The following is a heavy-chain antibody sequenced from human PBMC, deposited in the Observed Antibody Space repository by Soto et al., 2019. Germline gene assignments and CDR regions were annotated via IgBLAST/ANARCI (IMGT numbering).Heavy chain of an antibody. CDR1: DGSISSGDYY. Sequence: SETLSLPCTVSDGSISSGDYYWSWIRQTPGKGLEWIGYIYYSGSTYYNPSLKSRVTISVDTSKNQFSLKLSSVTAADTAVYYCARDGSYGANDAFDIWGQGTMVTVSS. V-gene: IGHV4-30-4*01. CDR2: IYYSGST. CDR3: ARDGSYGANDAFDI. D-gene: IGHD5-18*01. J-gene: IGHJ3*02.